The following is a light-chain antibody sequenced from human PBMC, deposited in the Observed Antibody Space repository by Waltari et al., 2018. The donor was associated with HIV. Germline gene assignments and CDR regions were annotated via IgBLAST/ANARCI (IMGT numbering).Light chain of an antibody. V-gene: IGLV3-21*04. CDR2: YDS. J-gene: IGLJ2*01. CDR3: QVWDSSSDHVV. CDR1: NLGSKS. Sequence: SYVLTQPPPVSVAPGQPARITCGGNNLGSKSVPWYQQKPGQAPVLVIYYDSDRPSGIPERFSGSNSGNTATLTISRVEAGDEADYYCQVWDSSSDHVVFGGGTKLTVL.